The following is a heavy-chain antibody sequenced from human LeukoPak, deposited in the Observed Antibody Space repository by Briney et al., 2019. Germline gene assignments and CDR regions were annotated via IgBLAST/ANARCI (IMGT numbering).Heavy chain of an antibody. Sequence: PSETLSLTCTVSGGSISSSSYYWGWIRQPPGKGLEWIGSIYYSGSTYYNPSLKSRVTISVDTSKNQFSLKLSSVTAADTAVYYCARERDYYGSGNNAFDIWGQGTMVTVSS. CDR2: IYYSGST. V-gene: IGHV4-39*07. CDR1: GGSISSSSYY. CDR3: ARERDYYGSGNNAFDI. J-gene: IGHJ3*02. D-gene: IGHD3-10*01.